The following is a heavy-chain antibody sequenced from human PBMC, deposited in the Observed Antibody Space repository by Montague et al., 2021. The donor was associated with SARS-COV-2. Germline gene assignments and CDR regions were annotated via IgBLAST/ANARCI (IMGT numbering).Heavy chain of an antibody. CDR3: ARGSGYYDSSGYSYDAFDI. D-gene: IGHD3-22*01. V-gene: IGHV4-31*03. Sequence: TLSLTCTVSGGSISSGGYDWSWIRQHPGKGLEWIGYIDHTGSTHYNPSLKSRVTISKETSKNHFSLNLSSVTAADSAVYYCARGSGYYDSSGYSYDAFDICGQGTTVTVSS. CDR1: GGSISSGGYD. CDR2: IDHTGST. J-gene: IGHJ3*02.